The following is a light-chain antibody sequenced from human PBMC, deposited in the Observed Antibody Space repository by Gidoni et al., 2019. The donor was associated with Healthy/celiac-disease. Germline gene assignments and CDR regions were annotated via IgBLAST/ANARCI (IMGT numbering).Light chain of an antibody. Sequence: DIQITQSPSSLSASVRDRVTITCRASQSISSYLNWYQQKPGKAPKLMIYAASSLQSGVPSRFSGSGSGTDFTLTISSLKPEDFATYYCQQSYSTPRTFGQGTKLEIK. CDR1: QSISSY. CDR3: QQSYSTPRT. V-gene: IGKV1-39*01. J-gene: IGKJ2*02. CDR2: AAS.